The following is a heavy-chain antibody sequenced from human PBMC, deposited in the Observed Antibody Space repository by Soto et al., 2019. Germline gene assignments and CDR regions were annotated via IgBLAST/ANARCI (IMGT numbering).Heavy chain of an antibody. J-gene: IGHJ4*02. CDR1: GDTLKSYY. D-gene: IGHD6-19*01. V-gene: IGHV1-46*02. Sequence: QVQMVQSGAEVKKPGASVKVSCKASGDTLKSYYIHWVRQAPGQGLEWMGRVNPSGSSASYAQKFRDRVTVTRDTSTNTVFVEVSGLRSDDTAVYYCARERAEYSGAARFDLWGQGTLVTVSS. CDR2: VNPSGSSA. CDR3: ARERAEYSGAARFDL.